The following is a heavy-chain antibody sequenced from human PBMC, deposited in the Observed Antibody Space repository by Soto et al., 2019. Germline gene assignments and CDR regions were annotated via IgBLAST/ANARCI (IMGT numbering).Heavy chain of an antibody. V-gene: IGHV3-23*01. Sequence: GGSLRLSCAASGFTFSSYAMSWVRQAPGKGQEWVSAISGSGGSTYYADSVKGRFTISRDNSKNTLYLQMNSLRAEDTAVYYCAKIPGIVVVPIQHWGQGTLVTVSS. CDR1: GFTFSSYA. J-gene: IGHJ1*01. CDR3: AKIPGIVVVPIQH. D-gene: IGHD2-2*01. CDR2: ISGSGGST.